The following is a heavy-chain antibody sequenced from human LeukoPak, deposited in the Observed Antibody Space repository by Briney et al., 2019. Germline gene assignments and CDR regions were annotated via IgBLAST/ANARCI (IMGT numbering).Heavy chain of an antibody. V-gene: IGHV1-69*13. Sequence: ASVKVSCKASGGTFSSHAITWVRQAPGQGLEWMGGIIPIFDTANYAQKFQGRVTITADESTSTAYMELSSLRSEDTAVYYCARERDILTGYYRGYFDYWGQGTLVTVSS. CDR3: ARERDILTGYYRGYFDY. J-gene: IGHJ4*02. D-gene: IGHD3-9*01. CDR1: GGTFSSHA. CDR2: IIPIFDTA.